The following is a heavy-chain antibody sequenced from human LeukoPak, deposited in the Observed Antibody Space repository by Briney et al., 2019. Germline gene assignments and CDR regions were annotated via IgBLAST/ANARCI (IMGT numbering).Heavy chain of an antibody. V-gene: IGHV1-2*02. CDR3: ATSYYYDSSGYYYLFDY. D-gene: IGHD3-22*01. CDR1: GYTFTGYY. CDR2: INPNSGGT. Sequence: SVKVSCKASGYTFTGYYMHWVRQAPGQGLEWMGWINPNSGGTNYAQKFQGRVTMTRDASISTAYMELSRLRSDDTAVYYCATSYYYDSSGYYYLFDYWGQGTLVTVSS. J-gene: IGHJ4*02.